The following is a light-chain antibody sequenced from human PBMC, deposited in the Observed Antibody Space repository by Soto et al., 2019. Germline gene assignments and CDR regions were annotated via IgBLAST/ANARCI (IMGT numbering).Light chain of an antibody. V-gene: IGLV1-40*01. Sequence: QSVLTQPPSVSAAPGQRVTISCTGSSSNIGAGYEAHWYQQVPGTAPKLLIYENNNRPSGVPDRFSGSKSGTSAFLAITGLQAEDEAEYYCQSYDSSLSGYVFGTGTQLTVL. J-gene: IGLJ1*01. CDR1: SSNIGAGYE. CDR3: QSYDSSLSGYV. CDR2: ENN.